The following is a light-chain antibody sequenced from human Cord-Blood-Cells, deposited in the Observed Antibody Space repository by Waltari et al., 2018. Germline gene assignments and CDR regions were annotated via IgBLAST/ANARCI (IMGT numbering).Light chain of an antibody. CDR2: AAS. V-gene: IGKV1-39*01. Sequence: DIQMTQSPSSLSASVGDRVTINSRARPSIISYLNWYQQKPGKAPKLLIYAASSLQSGVPSRFSGSGSGTDFTLTISSLQPEDFATYYCQQSYSTPLTFGGGTKVEIK. J-gene: IGKJ4*02. CDR3: QQSYSTPLT. CDR1: PSIISY.